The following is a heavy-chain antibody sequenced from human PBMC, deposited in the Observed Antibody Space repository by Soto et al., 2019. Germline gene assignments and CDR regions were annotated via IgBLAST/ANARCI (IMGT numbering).Heavy chain of an antibody. V-gene: IGHV3-74*01. CDR1: GFTFTRFW. CDR2: IHYDGISN. J-gene: IGHJ4*02. Sequence: EVQLVESGGGLVQPGGSLRLSCAASGFTFTRFWMHWVRQVPGKGLVWVARIHYDGISNAYADSVKGRFTISRDNAKNTVYLQMTSLRAEHTAVYYCARDGTENWVDASGFDYWGQGTPVTVSS. CDR3: ARDGTENWVDASGFDY. D-gene: IGHD2-15*01.